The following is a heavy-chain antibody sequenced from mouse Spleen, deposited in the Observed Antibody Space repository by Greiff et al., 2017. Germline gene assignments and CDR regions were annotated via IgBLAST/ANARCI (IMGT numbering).Heavy chain of an antibody. V-gene: IGHV5-17*01. CDR3: ARGGSRVHFDY. CDR1: GFTFSDYG. D-gene: IGHD1-1*01. Sequence: VQLKESGGGLVKPGGSLKLSCAASGFTFSDYGMHWVRQAPEKGLEWVAYISSGSSTIYYADTVKGRFTISRDNAKNTLFLQMTSLRSEDTAMYYCARGGSRVHFDYWGQGTTLTVSS. CDR2: ISSGSSTI. J-gene: IGHJ2*01.